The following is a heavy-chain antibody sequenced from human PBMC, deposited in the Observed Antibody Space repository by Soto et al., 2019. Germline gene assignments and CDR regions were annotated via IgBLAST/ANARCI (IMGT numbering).Heavy chain of an antibody. D-gene: IGHD5-12*01. CDR2: IYYSGTH. CDR1: ICSSTGYY. CDR3: ERVKMAKIYFED. J-gene: IGHJ4*02. Sequence: SSTXSLTCTFSICSSTGYYCILFRQPPGKGLEWIGYIYYSGTHNYNPSLSSRLTISVDTSKNLFSLKLNSVTAADTAVYYCERVKMAKIYFEDWGQGTLV. V-gene: IGHV4-59*01.